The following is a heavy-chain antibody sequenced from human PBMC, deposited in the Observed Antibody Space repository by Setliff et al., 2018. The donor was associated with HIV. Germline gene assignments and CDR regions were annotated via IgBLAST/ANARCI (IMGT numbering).Heavy chain of an antibody. Sequence: GESLKISCAASGFSFSSYGMHWVRQAPGKGLEWVAIIWYDGSKKYYADSVEGRFTISRDNSNDTLYLEMNSLRVEDTAIYYCARDPREQWGWDWYFDMWGRGTLVTVSS. J-gene: IGHJ2*01. CDR2: IWYDGSKK. D-gene: IGHD6-19*01. V-gene: IGHV3-33*01. CDR3: ARDPREQWGWDWYFDM. CDR1: GFSFSSYG.